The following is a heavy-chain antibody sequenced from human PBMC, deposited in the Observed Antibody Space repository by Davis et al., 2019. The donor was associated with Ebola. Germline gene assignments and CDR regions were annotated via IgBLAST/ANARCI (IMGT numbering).Heavy chain of an antibody. CDR1: GFTLSSYS. D-gene: IGHD5-18*01. CDR2: ISPTSTYT. J-gene: IGHJ4*02. Sequence: GGSLRLSCAASGFTLSSYSLNWVRQAPGKGLEWVATISPTSTYTFYADSVKGRFTISRHNAENSLYLQMNSLRADDTSIYFCSGLEGTAFDHWGQGALVTVSS. CDR3: SGLEGTAFDH. V-gene: IGHV3-21*01.